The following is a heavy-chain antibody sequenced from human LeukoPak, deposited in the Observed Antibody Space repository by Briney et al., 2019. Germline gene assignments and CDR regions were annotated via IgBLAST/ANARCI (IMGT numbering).Heavy chain of an antibody. J-gene: IGHJ4*02. CDR2: INSDGSST. CDR3: AREPDTAMVREPFDY. D-gene: IGHD5-18*01. CDR1: GFTFSSYW. Sequence: GGSLRLSCAASGFTFSSYWMHWVRQAPGKGLVWVSRINSDGSSTSYADSVKGRSTISRDNAKNSLYLQMNSLRAEDTAVYYCAREPDTAMVREPFDYWGQGTLVTVSS. V-gene: IGHV3-74*01.